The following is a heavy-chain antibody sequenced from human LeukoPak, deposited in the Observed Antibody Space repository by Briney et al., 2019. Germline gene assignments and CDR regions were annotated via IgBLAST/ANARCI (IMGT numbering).Heavy chain of an antibody. V-gene: IGHV3-48*04. CDR1: GFTFSSYS. J-gene: IGHJ4*02. CDR2: ISSSSSTI. Sequence: GGSLRLSCAASGFTFSSYSMNWVRQAPGKGLEWVSYISSSSSTIYYADSVKGRFTISRDNAKNSLYLQMNSLRAEDTAVYYCARAATGFWSGLDYWGQGTLVTVSS. CDR3: ARAATGFWSGLDY. D-gene: IGHD3-3*01.